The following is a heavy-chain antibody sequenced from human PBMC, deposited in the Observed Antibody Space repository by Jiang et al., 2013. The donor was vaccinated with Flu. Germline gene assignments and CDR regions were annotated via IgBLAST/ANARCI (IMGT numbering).Heavy chain of an antibody. D-gene: IGHD1-14*01. V-gene: IGHV1-3*01. J-gene: IGHJ4*02. CDR2: INVGNLDT. Sequence: GAEVKKPGASVKVSCKAFGYIFANYAIHWLRQAPGQRFEWMGWINVGNLDTKYSENFQGRVTITRDISATTVHMELNSLTSEDTAVYYCTRGPPGMGRGTPDFWGQGTLLTVSS. CDR3: TRGPPGMGRGTPDF. CDR1: GYIFANYA.